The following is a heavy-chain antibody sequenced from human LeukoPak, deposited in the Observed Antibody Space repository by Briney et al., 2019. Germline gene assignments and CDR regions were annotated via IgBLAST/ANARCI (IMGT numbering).Heavy chain of an antibody. CDR2: MNPNSGNT. CDR3: ARGPIQLWLRLGYYYYYMDV. D-gene: IGHD5-18*01. V-gene: IGHV1-8*03. CDR1: GYTFTSYD. J-gene: IGHJ6*03. Sequence: GASVKVSCKASGYTFTSYDINWVRQATGQGLEWMGWMNPNSGNTGYAQKFQGRVTITRNTSISTAYMELSSLRSEDTAVYCYARGPIQLWLRLGYYYYYMDVWGKGTTVTVSS.